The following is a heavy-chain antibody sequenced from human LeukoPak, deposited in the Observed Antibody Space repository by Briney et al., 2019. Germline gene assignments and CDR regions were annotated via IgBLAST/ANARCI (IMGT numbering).Heavy chain of an antibody. V-gene: IGHV3-11*01. J-gene: IGHJ4*02. CDR2: ISSSASTI. CDR1: GFTFSDYY. Sequence: RGGSLRLSCAASGFTFSDYYMSWIRQAPWKGLELISYISSSASTIYYPDSVNGRFTMSRDNAKSSLYLQVNSLSADDTAIYYCARRRDYFDYWGQGTLVTVSS. CDR3: ARRRDYFDY.